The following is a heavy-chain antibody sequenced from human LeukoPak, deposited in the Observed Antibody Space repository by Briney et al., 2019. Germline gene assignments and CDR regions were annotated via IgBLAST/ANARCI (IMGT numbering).Heavy chain of an antibody. CDR1: GFTFSSYS. CDR3: AKDNGFGELSEYYFDY. D-gene: IGHD3-10*01. V-gene: IGHV3-21*04. CDR2: ISSSSSYI. J-gene: IGHJ4*02. Sequence: PGGSLRLSCAASGFTFSSYSMNWVRQAPGKGLEWVSSISSSSSYIYYADSVKGRFTISRDNSKNTLYLQMNSLRAEDTAVYYCAKDNGFGELSEYYFDYWGQGTLVTVSS.